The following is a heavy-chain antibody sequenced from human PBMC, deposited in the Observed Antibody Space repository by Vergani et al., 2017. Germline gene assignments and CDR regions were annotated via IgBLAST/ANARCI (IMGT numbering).Heavy chain of an antibody. V-gene: IGHV4-61*02. CDR1: GGSIGGSSYS. CDR2: MYTSGDI. Sequence: QVQLQESGPGLVKPSQTLSLTCGVSGGSIGGSSYSWGWIRQPAGKGLEWIGLMYTSGDIKYNASLKGRVTMSLDTSNNQFSLRLSSVTAADTAVYFCTRAHGDGFDLWGPGILVIVSS. CDR3: TRAHGDGFDL. J-gene: IGHJ5*02. D-gene: IGHD7-27*01.